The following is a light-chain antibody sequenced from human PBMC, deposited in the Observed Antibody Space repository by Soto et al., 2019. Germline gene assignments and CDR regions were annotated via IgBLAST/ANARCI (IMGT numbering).Light chain of an antibody. CDR1: SSDVGSYNL. Sequence: QSALTQPASVSGSPGQSITISCTGTSSDVGSYNLVSWYQQHPGKAPKLMIYEVSKRPSGVSNRFSGSKSGNTASLTISGLQAEDEADYYYCSYAGSSTSLVFGGGTKLTVL. CDR3: CSYAGSSTSLV. CDR2: EVS. J-gene: IGLJ3*02. V-gene: IGLV2-23*02.